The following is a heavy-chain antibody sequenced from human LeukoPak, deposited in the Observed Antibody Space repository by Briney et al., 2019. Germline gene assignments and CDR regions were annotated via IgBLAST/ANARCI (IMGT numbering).Heavy chain of an antibody. Sequence: SETLSLTCTVSGGSISSYYWSWIRQPPGKGLEWIGYIYYSGSTNYNPSLKSRVTISVDTSKNQFSLKLSSVTAADTAVYYCARGRSYSSSWSFDYWGQGTLVTVSS. V-gene: IGHV4-59*01. J-gene: IGHJ4*02. CDR2: IYYSGST. CDR1: GGSISSYY. CDR3: ARGRSYSSSWSFDY. D-gene: IGHD6-13*01.